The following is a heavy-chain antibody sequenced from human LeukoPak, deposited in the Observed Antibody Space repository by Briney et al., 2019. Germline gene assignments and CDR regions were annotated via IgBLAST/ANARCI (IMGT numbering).Heavy chain of an antibody. J-gene: IGHJ5*02. V-gene: IGHV3-23*01. Sequence: SGGSLRLSCAASGFTFSSYAMSWVRQAPGKSLEWVSGISATDGSTSYADSVKGRFTVSRDNSKNTLYLQMNSLRADDTAVYYCAKTRHDTSRLPFDPWGQGTLVTVSS. D-gene: IGHD3-22*01. CDR3: AKTRHDTSRLPFDP. CDR2: ISATDGST. CDR1: GFTFSSYA.